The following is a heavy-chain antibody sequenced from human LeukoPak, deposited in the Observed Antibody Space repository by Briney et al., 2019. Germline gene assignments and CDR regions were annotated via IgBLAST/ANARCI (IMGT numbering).Heavy chain of an antibody. CDR2: INHSGGT. Sequence: SETLSLTCAVYGGSFSDYSWTWIRQPPGKGLEWIGEINHSGGTNHNPSLMSRVIMSVDTSKNQFSLKLSSVTAADTAVYYCARGRGMTTILWFDPWGQGTLVTVSS. CDR3: ARGRGMTTILWFDP. V-gene: IGHV4-34*01. J-gene: IGHJ5*02. CDR1: GGSFSDYS. D-gene: IGHD4-11*01.